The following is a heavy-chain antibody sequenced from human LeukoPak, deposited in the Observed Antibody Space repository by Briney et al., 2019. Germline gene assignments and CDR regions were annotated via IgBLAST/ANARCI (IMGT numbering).Heavy chain of an antibody. D-gene: IGHD3-22*01. CDR1: GFTFSYYG. Sequence: PGRSLRLSCEASGFTFSYYGMHWVRQAPGKGLEWLAVTWYDGNNKYYADSVKGRFTISRDNSKNTLYLQLSSLRAEDTAVYYCARSHFDNRYFDYWGQGTLVTVSS. V-gene: IGHV3-33*01. CDR3: ARSHFDNRYFDY. CDR2: TWYDGNNK. J-gene: IGHJ4*02.